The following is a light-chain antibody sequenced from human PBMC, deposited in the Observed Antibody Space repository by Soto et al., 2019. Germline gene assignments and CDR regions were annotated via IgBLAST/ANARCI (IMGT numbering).Light chain of an antibody. J-gene: IGKJ1*01. V-gene: IGKV1-5*01. CDR1: QRIVRW. Sequence: DIQRTQSPSTLSASVGDRVTITCRASQRIVRWLARYQQKPGKAPNPLIYDASTLQSGVPSRFSGSGSGTEFTLTISSLQPEDFAAYYCQQYKSYSTFGQGTKVDIK. CDR3: QQYKSYST. CDR2: DAS.